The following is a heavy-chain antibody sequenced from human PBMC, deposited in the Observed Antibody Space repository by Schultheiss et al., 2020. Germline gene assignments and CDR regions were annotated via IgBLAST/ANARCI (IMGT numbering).Heavy chain of an antibody. Sequence: SETLSLTCAVYGGSFSGYYWSWIRQPPGKGLEWIGEINNSGSTNYNPSLKSRVTISVDTSKNQFSLKLSSVTAADTAVYYCARLTGGTWFDPWGQGTLVTVSS. CDR3: ARLTGGTWFDP. J-gene: IGHJ5*02. V-gene: IGHV4-34*01. CDR1: GGSFSGYY. D-gene: IGHD7-27*01. CDR2: INNSGST.